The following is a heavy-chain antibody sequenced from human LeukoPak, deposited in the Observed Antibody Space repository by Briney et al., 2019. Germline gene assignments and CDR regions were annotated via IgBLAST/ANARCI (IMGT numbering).Heavy chain of an antibody. D-gene: IGHD3-16*02. J-gene: IGHJ5*02. V-gene: IGHV1-18*01. CDR2: ISGYNGNT. CDR1: GYTFTTYV. Sequence: ASVKVSCKASGYTFTTYVIIWVRQAPGQGLEWMGWISGYNGNTNYAQKLQARVTMTTDTSTSTAYMELRSLRSDDTAVYYCARADRDYDYVWGSYRPYNWFDPWGQGTLVTVSS. CDR3: ARADRDYDYVWGSYRPYNWFDP.